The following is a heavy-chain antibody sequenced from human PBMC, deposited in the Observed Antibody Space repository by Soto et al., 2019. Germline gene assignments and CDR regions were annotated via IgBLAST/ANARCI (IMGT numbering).Heavy chain of an antibody. D-gene: IGHD5-12*01. CDR2: INHSGST. CDR3: ARVGATGDYYNGMDV. J-gene: IGHJ6*02. V-gene: IGHV4-34*01. CDR1: GGSFCGYY. Sequence: SETPSLTCAVYGGSFCGYYWSWIRQHPGKGLEWIGEINHSGSTNNNPSLKSRVTISVDTSKNQFSLKLNSVTAADTSVYYCARVGATGDYYNGMDVWGQGTTVTVSS.